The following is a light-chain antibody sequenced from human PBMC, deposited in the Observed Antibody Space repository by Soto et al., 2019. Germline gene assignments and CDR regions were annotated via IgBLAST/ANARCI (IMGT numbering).Light chain of an antibody. Sequence: QSVLAQQPSVSAAPGQRVTVSCSTTTSNLGNNYISWYQHLPGAAPRLLVYDDTERPSGIPDRFSGSRSATSATLGIAGLQTGDVADYFCGAWDPILNADLFGTGTKVTV. J-gene: IGLJ1*01. CDR3: GAWDPILNADL. V-gene: IGLV1-51*01. CDR1: TSNLGNNY. CDR2: DDT.